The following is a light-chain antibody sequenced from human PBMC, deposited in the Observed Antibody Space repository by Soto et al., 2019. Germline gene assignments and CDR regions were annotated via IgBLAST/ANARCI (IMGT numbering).Light chain of an antibody. CDR2: GAS. CDR3: QQYESSPIT. V-gene: IGKV3-15*01. J-gene: IGKJ5*01. CDR1: QSVSSN. Sequence: EIVMTQSPATLSVSPGERATLSCRASQSVSSNLAWYQQKPGQGPRLLIYGASTRATDIPGRFSGSGSGTEFTLTVNRLEPEDFAVYYCQQYESSPITFGQGTRLEIK.